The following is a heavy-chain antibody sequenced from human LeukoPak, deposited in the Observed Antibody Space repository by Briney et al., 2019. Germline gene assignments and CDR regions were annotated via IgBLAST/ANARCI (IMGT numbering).Heavy chain of an antibody. D-gene: IGHD3/OR15-3a*01. Sequence: SETLSLTCTVSGGSISSSSYYWGWIRQPPGKGLEWIGSIYYSGSTYYNPSLKSRVTISVDTSKNQFSLKLSSVTAADTAVYYCARWTSGPGDYWGQGTLVTVSS. CDR3: ARWTSGPGDY. J-gene: IGHJ4*02. CDR1: GGSISSSSYY. V-gene: IGHV4-39*07. CDR2: IYYSGST.